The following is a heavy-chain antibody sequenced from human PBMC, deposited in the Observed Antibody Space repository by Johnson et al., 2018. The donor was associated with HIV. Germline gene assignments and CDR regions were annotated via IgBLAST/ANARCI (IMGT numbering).Heavy chain of an antibody. CDR2: VYSAGHT. J-gene: IGHJ3*02. Sequence: QLVESGGGLIQPGGSLRLSCAASGFTVSSNYMSWVRQAPGKGLEWVSVVYSAGHTYYADSVKGRFTISRDNSKNSLFLQMNRLRVEDTAVYYCARSGGYPNAFDIWGQGAMVTVSS. CDR1: GFTVSSNY. D-gene: IGHD6-13*01. V-gene: IGHV3-66*01. CDR3: ARSGGYPNAFDI.